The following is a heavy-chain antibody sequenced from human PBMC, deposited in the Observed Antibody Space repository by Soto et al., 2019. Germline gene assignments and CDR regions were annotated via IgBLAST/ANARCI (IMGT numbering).Heavy chain of an antibody. CDR2: INPNSGGT. CDR3: ARLFSSVSDVGAIYYYGMAA. Sequence: AAVKASCKASGYPFTGYYMHWVRQAPGQGHEWMGWINPNSGGTNYAQKFQGWVTMTRDTSTSTAYMELSRLRSDDTAVYYCARLFSSVSDVGAIYYYGMAAWGQGTTVTGSS. V-gene: IGHV1-2*04. J-gene: IGHJ6*01. CDR1: GYPFTGYY. D-gene: IGHD1-26*01.